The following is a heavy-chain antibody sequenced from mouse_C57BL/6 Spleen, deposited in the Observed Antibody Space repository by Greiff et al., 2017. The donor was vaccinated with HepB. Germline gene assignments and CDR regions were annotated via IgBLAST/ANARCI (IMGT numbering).Heavy chain of an antibody. CDR2: INYDGSST. V-gene: IGHV5-16*01. Sequence: EVKLVESEGGLVQPGSSMKLSCTASGFTFSDYYMAWVRQVPEKGLEWVANINYDGSSTYYLDSLKSRFIISRDNAKNILYLQMSSLKSEDTATYYCARDRDSSGWNYFDYWGQGTTLTVSS. J-gene: IGHJ2*01. CDR1: GFTFSDYY. D-gene: IGHD3-2*02. CDR3: ARDRDSSGWNYFDY.